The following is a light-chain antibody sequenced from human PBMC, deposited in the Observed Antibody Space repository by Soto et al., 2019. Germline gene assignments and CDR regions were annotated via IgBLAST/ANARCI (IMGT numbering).Light chain of an antibody. CDR2: GAS. CDR1: QSVGIN. CDR3: QQYDNWLRT. J-gene: IGKJ1*01. Sequence: EIVMTQSPVTLSVSPGERPTLSCRASQSVGINLDWYQQKPGQAPRLLIYGASTRATGIPARFSGSGSGTEFTLTISSLQSEDSAVYYCQQYDNWLRTFGQGTKVEIK. V-gene: IGKV3-15*01.